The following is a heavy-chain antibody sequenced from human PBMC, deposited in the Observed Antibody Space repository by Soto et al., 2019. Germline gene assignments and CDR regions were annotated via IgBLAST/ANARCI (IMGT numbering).Heavy chain of an antibody. V-gene: IGHV3-33*06. CDR1: GFTFSSYG. CDR2: IWYDGSNK. CDR3: VKDHCGGDCYSEPYFDY. Sequence: PGGSLRLSCAASGFTFSSYGIHWVRQAPGRGLEWVAVIWYDGSNKYYADSVQGRFTISRDNSKNTVYLQMNSLRVEDTAVYYCVKDHCGGDCYSEPYFDYWGQGT. J-gene: IGHJ4*02. D-gene: IGHD2-21*02.